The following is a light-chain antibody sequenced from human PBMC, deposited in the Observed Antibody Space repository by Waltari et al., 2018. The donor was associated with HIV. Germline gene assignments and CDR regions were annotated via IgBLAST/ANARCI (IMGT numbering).Light chain of an antibody. CDR3: ASFTKDFTVV. CDR2: EVT. CDR1: SNDLGHYNL. J-gene: IGLJ2*01. V-gene: IGLV2-14*02. Sequence: QSALTQPGSVSGSPGQSITISCPGTSNDLGHYNLFSWYPQHPGKAPKLMIYEVTNRPSGVPDRFSGSKSGNTASLTISDLRTEDETNYYCASFTKDFTVVFGGGTKVTVL.